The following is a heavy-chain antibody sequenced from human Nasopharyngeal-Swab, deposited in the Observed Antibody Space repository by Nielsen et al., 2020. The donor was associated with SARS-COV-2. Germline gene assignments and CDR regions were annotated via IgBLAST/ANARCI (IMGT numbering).Heavy chain of an antibody. CDR2: IDKDGGEK. CDR1: GFIFSTYW. Sequence: GESLKISCAASGFIFSTYWMTWVRQAPGKGLEWVANIDKDGGEKYYVDSVKGQFTISRDNAKNSLYLQMNSLRAEDTAVYYCVRDLNYYDRPWGQGTLVTVSS. J-gene: IGHJ5*02. V-gene: IGHV3-7*03. CDR3: VRDLNYYDRP. D-gene: IGHD3-22*01.